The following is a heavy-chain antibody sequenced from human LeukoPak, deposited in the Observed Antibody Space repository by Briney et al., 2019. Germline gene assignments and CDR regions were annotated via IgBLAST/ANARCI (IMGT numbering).Heavy chain of an antibody. CDR1: GGSISSRGFF. D-gene: IGHD2-15*01. CDR2: VYYSGAT. Sequence: PSETLSLTCTVSGGSISSRGFFWGWIRQPPGKGPEWIGSVYYSGATYYNSSLKSRVTISVYTSKNHFSLKLSSVTAADTAVYYCARLSCSDTICPTLPYNHFDPWGQGTLVTVSS. CDR3: ARLSCSDTICPTLPYNHFDP. V-gene: IGHV4-39*01. J-gene: IGHJ5*02.